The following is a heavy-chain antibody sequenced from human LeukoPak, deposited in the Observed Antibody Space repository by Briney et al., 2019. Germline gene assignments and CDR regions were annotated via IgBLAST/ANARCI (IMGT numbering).Heavy chain of an antibody. J-gene: IGHJ4*02. CDR2: ILYDGSNK. Sequence: GSLGLSCAASGFTFSSYGMDWVRQAPGKGVEWGAGILYDGSNKYYADSVKGRFTISRDNSKNTLYLQMNSLRAEDTAVYYCAKEEVYYDILTGEREPKFYDYWGQGTLVTVSS. D-gene: IGHD3-9*01. V-gene: IGHV3-30*18. CDR3: AKEEVYYDILTGEREPKFYDY. CDR1: GFTFSSYG.